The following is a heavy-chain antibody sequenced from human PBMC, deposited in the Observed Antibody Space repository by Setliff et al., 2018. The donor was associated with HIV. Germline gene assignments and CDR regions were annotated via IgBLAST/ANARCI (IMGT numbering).Heavy chain of an antibody. CDR3: ARGGRSTVATWAWFDP. CDR2: ISPNSGGT. V-gene: IGHV1-2*02. CDR1: GYTFTGYY. J-gene: IGHJ5*02. Sequence: ASVKVSCKASGYTFTGYYMHWVRQAPGQGLEWMGWISPNSGGTDYAQKFQGRVTMTRDTSISTAYMELSRLRSDDTALYYCARGGRSTVATWAWFDPWGQGTLVTVSS. D-gene: IGHD4-4*01.